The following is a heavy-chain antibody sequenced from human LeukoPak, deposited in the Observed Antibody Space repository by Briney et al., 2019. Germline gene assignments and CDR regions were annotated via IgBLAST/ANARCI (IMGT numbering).Heavy chain of an antibody. Sequence: SETLSLTCTVSGGSISSYYWSWIRQPAGKGLDWIGRIYTSGSTNYNPSLKSRVTMSVDTSKNQFSLKLSSVTAADTAVYYCARDRDCSSTSCYYFSSWFDPWGQGTLVTVSS. D-gene: IGHD2-2*01. CDR2: IYTSGST. CDR1: GGSISSYY. V-gene: IGHV4-4*07. J-gene: IGHJ5*02. CDR3: ARDRDCSSTSCYYFSSWFDP.